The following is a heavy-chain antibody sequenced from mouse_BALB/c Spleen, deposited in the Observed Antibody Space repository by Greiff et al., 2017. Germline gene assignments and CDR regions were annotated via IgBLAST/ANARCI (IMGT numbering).Heavy chain of an antibody. J-gene: IGHJ2*01. CDR3: RQLGLDFDY. CDR1: GFNIKDYY. CDR2: IDPENGDT. V-gene: IGHV14-4*02. Sequence: VHVKQSGAELVRSGASVKLSCTASGFNIKDYYMHWVKQRPEQGLEWIGWIDPENGDTEYAPKFQGKATMTADKSSSTAYMQLSSLTSEDSAVYYCRQLGLDFDYWGQGTTLTVSS. D-gene: IGHD4-1*02.